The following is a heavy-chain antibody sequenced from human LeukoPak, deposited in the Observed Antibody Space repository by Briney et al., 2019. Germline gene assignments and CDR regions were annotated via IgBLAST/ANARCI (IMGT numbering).Heavy chain of an antibody. J-gene: IGHJ4*02. CDR1: GFTFSAYS. CDR2: ISGGGGTI. CDR3: ARNQEIDYYDSSGFYWGVEY. V-gene: IGHV3-48*01. Sequence: GGSLRLSCAASGFTFSAYSMNWVRQAPGKGLEWVAYISGGGGTIYYADSVKGRFTISRDNAKNSLYLQMDSLRAEDTAVYYCARNQEIDYYDSSGFYWGVEYWGQGTLATVSS. D-gene: IGHD3-22*01.